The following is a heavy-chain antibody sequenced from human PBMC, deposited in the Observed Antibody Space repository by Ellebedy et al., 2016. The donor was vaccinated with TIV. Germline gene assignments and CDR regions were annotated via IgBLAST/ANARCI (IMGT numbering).Heavy chain of an antibody. D-gene: IGHD3-10*01. V-gene: IGHV3-21*01. CDR3: ARRGRGPVGFDY. Sequence: GGSLRLXXAASGFTFSSYNMIWVRQAPGKGLEWVSSISSGSSSIYYADSVKGRFTISRDNAKNSLYLQMNSLRAEDTAVYYCARRGRGPVGFDYWGQGTLVTVSS. J-gene: IGHJ4*02. CDR2: ISSGSSSI. CDR1: GFTFSSYN.